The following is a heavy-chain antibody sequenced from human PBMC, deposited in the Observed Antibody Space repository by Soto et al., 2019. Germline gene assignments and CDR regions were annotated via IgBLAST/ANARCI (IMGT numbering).Heavy chain of an antibody. J-gene: IGHJ3*02. V-gene: IGHV3-21*01. CDR1: GFTFSSYS. CDR3: ARDISWVIPDAFDI. Sequence: GGSLRLSCAASGFTFSSYSMNWVRQAPGKGLEWVSSISSSSSYIYYADSVKGRFTISRDNAKNSLYLQMNSLRAEDTAVYYCARDISWVIPDAFDIWGQGTMVTVSS. CDR2: ISSSSSYI. D-gene: IGHD2-21*01.